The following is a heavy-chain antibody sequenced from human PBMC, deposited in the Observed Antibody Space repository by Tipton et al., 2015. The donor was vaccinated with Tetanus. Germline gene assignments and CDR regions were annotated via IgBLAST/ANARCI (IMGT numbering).Heavy chain of an antibody. J-gene: IGHJ6*02. CDR2: VYYTGST. Sequence: TLSLTCTVSGDSVSGYYWSWIRQPPGKGLEWIGYVYYTGSTNHNPSLKSRVTISMDRSKNQISLRLRSVTAADTAVYYCARVKGTYNHYGLDVWGQGTTVTVAS. V-gene: IGHV4-59*02. CDR3: ARVKGTYNHYGLDV. D-gene: IGHD3-10*01. CDR1: GDSVSGYY.